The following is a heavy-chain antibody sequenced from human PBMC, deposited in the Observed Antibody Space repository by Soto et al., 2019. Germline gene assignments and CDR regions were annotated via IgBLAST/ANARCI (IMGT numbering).Heavy chain of an antibody. Sequence: QVQLVESGGGVVQPGRSLRLSCAVSGFTFNTYGMHWVRQAPGKVLEWVAVISYDGSNKYYADSVKGRLTISRDNSKNTLYLQMNSLRAEDPAVYYCARGQHCSSTSCYFYYYGMDVWGQGTTVAVSS. D-gene: IGHD2-2*01. CDR1: GFTFNTYG. CDR2: ISYDGSNK. V-gene: IGHV3-30*03. J-gene: IGHJ6*02. CDR3: ARGQHCSSTSCYFYYYGMDV.